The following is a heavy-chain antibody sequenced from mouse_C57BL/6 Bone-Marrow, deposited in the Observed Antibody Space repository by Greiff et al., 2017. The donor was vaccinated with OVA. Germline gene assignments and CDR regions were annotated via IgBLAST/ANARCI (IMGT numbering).Heavy chain of an antibody. CDR3: ASAVFAY. CDR1: GYTFTSYW. J-gene: IGHJ3*01. CDR2: IYPGSGST. Sequence: QVQLQQPGAELVKPGASVKMSCKASGYTFTSYWITWVKQRPGQGLEWIGDIYPGSGSTNYNQKFKGKATLTVDTSSSTAYMQLSSLTSEDSAVYYCASAVFAYWGQGTLVTVSA. V-gene: IGHV1-55*01.